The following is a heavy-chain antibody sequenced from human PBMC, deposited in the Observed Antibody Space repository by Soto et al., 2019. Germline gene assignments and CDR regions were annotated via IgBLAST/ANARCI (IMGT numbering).Heavy chain of an antibody. Sequence: ASVKVYCKASGYTFTNYAMHWVRQAPGQRLEWMGWINVGNGNTRYSQKFQGRLTLTRDTPGNTAYLELNSLISEDTAVYYCSSPQDYDACLXSWSQGSLVTVSS. CDR2: INVGNGNT. V-gene: IGHV1-3*01. J-gene: IGHJ4*02. CDR3: SSPQDYDACLXS. D-gene: IGHD3-22*01. CDR1: GYTFTNYA.